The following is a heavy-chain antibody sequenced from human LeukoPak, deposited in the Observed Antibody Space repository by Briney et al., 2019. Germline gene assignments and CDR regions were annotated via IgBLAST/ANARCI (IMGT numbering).Heavy chain of an antibody. CDR1: GFTFSTYA. D-gene: IGHD6-19*01. J-gene: IGHJ4*02. CDR3: AKEVSWRVAGTMGLDY. V-gene: IGHV3-23*01. CDR2: ISGSGAYT. Sequence: GGSLRLSCAASGFTFSTYAMSWVRQAPGKGLEWVSTISGSGAYTFYADSVKGRFTISRDNSKNTLYLQMNSLRAEDTAVYYCAKEVSWRVAGTMGLDYWGQGTLVTVSS.